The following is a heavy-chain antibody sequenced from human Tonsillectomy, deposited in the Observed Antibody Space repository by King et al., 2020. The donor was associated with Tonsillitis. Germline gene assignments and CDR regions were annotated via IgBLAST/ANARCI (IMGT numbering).Heavy chain of an antibody. D-gene: IGHD3-22*01. Sequence: QLVQSGAEVKKPGASVKVSCKASGYTLTGYYMHWVRQAPGQGPEWMGWINPNSGGTNYAQKFQGRVTMTRDTSITTAYMELSRLRSDDTAVYYCARVYYYDSSGYVYWGQGTLVTVSS. CDR2: INPNSGGT. CDR1: GYTLTGYY. CDR3: ARVYYYDSSGYVY. J-gene: IGHJ4*02. V-gene: IGHV1-2*02.